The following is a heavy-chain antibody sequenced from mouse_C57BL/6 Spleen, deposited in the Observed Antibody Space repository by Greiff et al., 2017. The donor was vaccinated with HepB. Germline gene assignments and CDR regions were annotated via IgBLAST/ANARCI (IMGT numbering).Heavy chain of an antibody. J-gene: IGHJ3*01. D-gene: IGHD2-14*01. CDR2: ISDGGSYT. CDR1: GFTFSSYA. CDR3: ARYRGYSGFAY. Sequence: EVKLVESGGGLVKPGGSLKLSCAASGFTFSSYAMSWVRQTPEKRLEWVATISDGGSYTYYPDNVKGRFTISRDNAKNNLYLQMSHLKSEDTAMYYCARYRGYSGFAYWGQGTLVTVSA. V-gene: IGHV5-4*03.